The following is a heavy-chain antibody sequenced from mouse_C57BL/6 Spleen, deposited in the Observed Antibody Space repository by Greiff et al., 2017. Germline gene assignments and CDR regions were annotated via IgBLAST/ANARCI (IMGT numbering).Heavy chain of an antibody. D-gene: IGHD4-1*01. CDR3: TTRGTGTGAMDY. V-gene: IGHV14-4*01. CDR1: GFNIKDDY. J-gene: IGHJ4*01. CDR2: IDPENGDT. Sequence: EVHLVESGAELVRPGASVKLSCTASGFNIKDDYMHWVKQRPEQGLEWIGWIDPENGDTEYASKFQGKATITADTSSNTAYLQLSSLTSEDTAVYYCTTRGTGTGAMDYWGQGTSVTVSS.